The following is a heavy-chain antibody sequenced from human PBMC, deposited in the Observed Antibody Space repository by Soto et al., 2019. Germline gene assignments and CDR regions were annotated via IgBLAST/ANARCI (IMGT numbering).Heavy chain of an antibody. D-gene: IGHD1-26*01. Sequence: SETLSLTCTVSGGSMSSGDYHWSWIRQPPGKGLEWIGYIYHSGTTNYNLSLRDRGTISVDTSKNQFSLKLSSMTAADTAVYYCARAPFSGSSPFDYWGHGTLVTVSS. CDR3: ARAPFSGSSPFDY. CDR2: IYHSGTT. J-gene: IGHJ4*01. V-gene: IGHV4-30-4*01. CDR1: GGSMSSGDYH.